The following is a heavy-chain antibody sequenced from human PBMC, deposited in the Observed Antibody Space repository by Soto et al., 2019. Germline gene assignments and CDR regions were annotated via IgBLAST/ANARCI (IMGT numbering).Heavy chain of an antibody. V-gene: IGHV4-59*08. CDR1: GGSISSYY. CDR2: IYYSGST. Sequence: PSETLSLTCTVSGGSISSYYWSWIRQPPGKGLEWIGYIYYSGSTNYNPSLKSGVTISVDTSKNQFSLKLTSATAADTAVYYCARRQREYYMDVSGKGTTVTGSS. D-gene: IGHD1-26*01. CDR3: ARRQREYYMDV. J-gene: IGHJ6*03.